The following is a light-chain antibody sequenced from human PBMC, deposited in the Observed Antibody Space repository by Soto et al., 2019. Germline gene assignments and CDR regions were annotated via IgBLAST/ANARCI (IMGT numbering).Light chain of an antibody. CDR2: AAS. J-gene: IGKJ3*01. Sequence: DIQMTQSPSSLSASVGDRVTITCRTSQSISNYLNWYQQKPGKAPKLLIYAASNLQSGVPSRFSGTGSATDFTLTISSLQPEDFATYYCQQSFSTVFTFGPGTKVEIK. CDR1: QSISNY. CDR3: QQSFSTVFT. V-gene: IGKV1-39*01.